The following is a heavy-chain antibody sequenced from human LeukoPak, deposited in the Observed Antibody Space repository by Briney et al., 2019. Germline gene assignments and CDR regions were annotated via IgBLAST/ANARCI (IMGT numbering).Heavy chain of an antibody. V-gene: IGHV4-59*08. Sequence: PSETLSLTCTVSGDSINIYYWSWIRQPPGKGLEWIAYTHSSAGTKYNPSLRSRVTLSVDTPKNQFSLRLTSVTASDTGVYYCARYLGATDPFDYWGQGTLVTVSS. CDR1: GDSINIYY. CDR3: ARYLGATDPFDY. D-gene: IGHD1-26*01. CDR2: THSSAGT. J-gene: IGHJ4*02.